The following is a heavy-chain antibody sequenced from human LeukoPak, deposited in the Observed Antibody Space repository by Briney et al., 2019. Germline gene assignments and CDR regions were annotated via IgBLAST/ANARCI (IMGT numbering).Heavy chain of an antibody. V-gene: IGHV4-31*03. Sequence: PSQTLSLTCTVSGGSISSGGYYWSWIRQHPGKGLEWIGYIYYSGSTYYNPSLKSRVTISVDTSKNQFSLKLSSVTAADTAVYYCARFPPPYYYDSSGYFDYRGQGTLVTVSS. CDR2: IYYSGST. D-gene: IGHD3-22*01. J-gene: IGHJ4*02. CDR1: GGSISSGGYY. CDR3: ARFPPPYYYDSSGYFDY.